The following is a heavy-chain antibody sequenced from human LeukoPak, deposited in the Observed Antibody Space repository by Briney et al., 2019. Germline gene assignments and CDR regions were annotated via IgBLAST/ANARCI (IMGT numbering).Heavy chain of an antibody. CDR1: GGTFSSYA. CDR3: ARYYYGSGKDWFDP. J-gene: IGHJ5*02. CDR2: IIPILGTA. Sequence: GSSVKVSCKASGGTFSSYAISWVRQAPGQGLEWMGGIIPILGTANYAQKFQGRVTITTDESTSTAYVELSSLRSEDTAVYYCARYYYGSGKDWFDPWGQGTLVTVSS. D-gene: IGHD3-10*01. V-gene: IGHV1-69*05.